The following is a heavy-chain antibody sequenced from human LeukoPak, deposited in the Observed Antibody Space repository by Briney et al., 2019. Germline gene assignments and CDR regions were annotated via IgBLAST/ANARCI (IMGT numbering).Heavy chain of an antibody. D-gene: IGHD6-13*01. V-gene: IGHV3-64D*09. Sequence: GGSLRLSCSASGFTFSNFVMHWVRQAPGKGLEYVAIINDNGYNTDYAGSVKGRFTVARDNSKNTLYLQMSSLRPEDTAVYYCAKDLYSSSHSSPSLDCWGQGTLVTVSS. CDR1: GFTFSNFV. J-gene: IGHJ4*02. CDR3: AKDLYSSSHSSPSLDC. CDR2: INDNGYNT.